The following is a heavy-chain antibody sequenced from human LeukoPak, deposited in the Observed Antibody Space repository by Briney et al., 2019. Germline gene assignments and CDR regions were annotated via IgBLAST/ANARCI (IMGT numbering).Heavy chain of an antibody. J-gene: IGHJ4*02. CDR3: ARRHMTTVSNFDY. V-gene: IGHV3-48*04. Sequence: GGSLRLSCAASGFTFSSYSMNWVRQAPGKGLEWVSYISSSGSTIYYADSVKGRFTISRDNAKNSLYLQMNSLRAEDTAVYYCARRHMTTVSNFDYWGQGTLVTVSS. CDR1: GFTFSSYS. CDR2: ISSSGSTI. D-gene: IGHD4-17*01.